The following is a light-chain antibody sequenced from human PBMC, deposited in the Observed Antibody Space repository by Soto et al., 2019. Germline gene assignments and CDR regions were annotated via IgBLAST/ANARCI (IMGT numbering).Light chain of an antibody. Sequence: DIQMTQSPSSVSASVGDRVTITCWAGQGISSWLAWYQQKPGKAPKLLIYAASSLHSGVPSRFRVSGSRTDFTLAISSLQPEDFATFYCQQANSFPPSFGGGTKVEIK. V-gene: IGKV1-12*01. CDR1: QGISSW. CDR2: AAS. CDR3: QQANSFPPS. J-gene: IGKJ4*01.